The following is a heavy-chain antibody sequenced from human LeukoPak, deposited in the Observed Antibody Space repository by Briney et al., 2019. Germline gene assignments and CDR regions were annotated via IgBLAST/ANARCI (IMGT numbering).Heavy chain of an antibody. D-gene: IGHD2-21*02. J-gene: IGHJ4*02. V-gene: IGHV1-18*01. CDR1: GYTFTSYG. CDR3: ASGLLYCGGDCYSDY. Sequence: ASVKVSCKASGYTFTSYGISWVRQAPGQGLEWMGWISAYNGNTNYAQKLQGRVTMTTDTSTSTAYMELRSLRSDDTAVYYCASGLLYCGGDCYSDYWGQGTLVTVSS. CDR2: ISAYNGNT.